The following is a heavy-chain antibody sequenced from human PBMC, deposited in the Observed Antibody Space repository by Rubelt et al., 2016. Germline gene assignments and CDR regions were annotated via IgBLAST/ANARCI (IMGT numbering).Heavy chain of an antibody. V-gene: IGHV4-4*07. Sequence: QVQLQASVPGLVKPSETLSLTCTVSGASVTTYYWSWIRQPAGKGLEWIGRIYASGTINKNPSLQSRGTMSVETSKNQFSLRLLSVTAADTAVYYCSRDVRGSWHFDLWGRGTLVTVSS. CDR3: SRDVRGSWHFDL. J-gene: IGHJ2*01. CDR2: IYASGTI. D-gene: IGHD3-16*01. CDR1: GASVTTYY.